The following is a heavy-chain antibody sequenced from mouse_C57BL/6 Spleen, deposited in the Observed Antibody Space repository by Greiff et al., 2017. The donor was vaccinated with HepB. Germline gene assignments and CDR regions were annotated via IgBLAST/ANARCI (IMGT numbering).Heavy chain of an antibody. Sequence: VQLQQPGAELVKPGASVKLSCKASGYTFTSYWMHWVKLSPGQGIEWIGMIHPNSGSTNYNEKFKSKATLTVDKSSSTAYMQLSSLTSEDSAVYYCARENSGRDYWGQGTTLTVSS. CDR1: GYTFTSYW. J-gene: IGHJ2*01. D-gene: IGHD3-1*01. CDR3: ARENSGRDY. V-gene: IGHV1-64*01. CDR2: IHPNSGST.